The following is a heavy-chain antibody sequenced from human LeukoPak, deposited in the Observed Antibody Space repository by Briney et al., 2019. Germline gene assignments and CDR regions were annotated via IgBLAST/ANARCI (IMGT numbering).Heavy chain of an antibody. Sequence: ASVKVSCKASGYTFTGYYMHWVRQAPGQGLEWMGWINPNSGGTNYAQKFQGRVTMTRDTSISTAYMELRSLRSDDTAVYYCARAGYTTMMGVIDYWGQGTLVTVSS. CDR3: ARAGYTTMMGVIDY. D-gene: IGHD3-22*01. J-gene: IGHJ4*02. V-gene: IGHV1-2*02. CDR1: GYTFTGYY. CDR2: INPNSGGT.